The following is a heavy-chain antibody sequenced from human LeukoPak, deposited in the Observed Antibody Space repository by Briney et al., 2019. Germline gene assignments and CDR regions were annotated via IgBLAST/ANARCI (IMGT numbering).Heavy chain of an antibody. D-gene: IGHD6-19*01. Sequence: GGSLRLSCAASGFTVSSNYMSWVRQAPGKGLEWVANIKQDGTEEYYVDSVKGRFTISRDNAKNSLYLQMNSLRAEDTAVYYCARGQIQWLYLRAFDYWGQGTLVTVSS. CDR2: IKQDGTEE. J-gene: IGHJ4*02. CDR1: GFTVSSNY. V-gene: IGHV3-7*01. CDR3: ARGQIQWLYLRAFDY.